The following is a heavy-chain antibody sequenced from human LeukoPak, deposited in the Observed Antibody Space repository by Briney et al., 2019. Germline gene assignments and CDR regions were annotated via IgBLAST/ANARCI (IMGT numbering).Heavy chain of an antibody. CDR2: ISYSGST. CDR1: GGSISSYY. CDR3: ARGARGYPDDNFDY. Sequence: SETLSLTCTVSGGSISSYYWNWIRQPPGKGLEWIGYISYSGSTNYSPSLKSRVTISVDTSKKQFSLNLNSVTAADTAIYYCARGARGYPDDNFDYWGQGTPVTVSS. V-gene: IGHV4-59*01. D-gene: IGHD5-12*01. J-gene: IGHJ4*02.